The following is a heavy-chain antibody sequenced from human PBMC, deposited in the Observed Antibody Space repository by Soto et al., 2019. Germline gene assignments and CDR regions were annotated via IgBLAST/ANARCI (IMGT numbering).Heavy chain of an antibody. CDR1: GYTFTSYA. Sequence: QVQLVQSGSELKKPGASVKVSCKASGYTFTSYAMNWVRQAPGQGLEWMGWINTNTGNPTYAQGFTGRFVFSLDASGSRAYLQICSLKAEENAVYFCASDLVTPDEYWGQGNLVPV. CDR3: ASDLVTPDEY. CDR2: INTNTGNP. D-gene: IGHD2-15*01. J-gene: IGHJ4*02. V-gene: IGHV7-4-1*01.